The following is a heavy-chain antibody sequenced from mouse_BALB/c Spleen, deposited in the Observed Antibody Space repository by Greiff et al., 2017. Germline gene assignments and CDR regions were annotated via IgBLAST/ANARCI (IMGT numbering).Heavy chain of an antibody. Sequence: EVQLVESGGGLVQPGGSLKLSCAASGFTFSSYTMSWVRQTPGKRLEWVAYISNGGGSTYYPDTVKGRFTISRDNTKNTRYLQLSRLKSEDTAMYYCGKGYGSSDFDYRGQGTSVTVSS. D-gene: IGHD1-1*01. CDR1: GFTFSSYT. CDR3: GKGYGSSDFDY. J-gene: IGHJ2*02. V-gene: IGHV5-12-2*01. CDR2: ISNGGGST.